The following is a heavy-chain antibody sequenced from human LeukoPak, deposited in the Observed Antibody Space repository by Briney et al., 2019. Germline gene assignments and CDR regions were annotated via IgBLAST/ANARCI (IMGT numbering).Heavy chain of an antibody. CDR3: ARLTDSGYVTY. V-gene: IGHV4-39*01. D-gene: IGHD5-12*01. Sequence: PSETLSLTCTVSGVSISSSSSYWGWIRQPPGKGLEWIASIYYSGSTYYNPSLKSRVTISVDTSKNQFSLKLSSVTAADTAVYYCARLTDSGYVTYWGQGTLVTVSS. CDR1: GVSISSSSSY. CDR2: IYYSGST. J-gene: IGHJ4*02.